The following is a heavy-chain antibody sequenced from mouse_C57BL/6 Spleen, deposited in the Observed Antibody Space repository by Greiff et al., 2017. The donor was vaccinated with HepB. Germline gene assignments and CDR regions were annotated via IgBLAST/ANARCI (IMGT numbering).Heavy chain of an antibody. CDR3: TRGGGYGGYWYFDV. Sequence: EVKLVESGEGLVKPGGSLKLSCAASGFTFSSYAMSWVRQTPEKRLEWVAYISSGGDYIYYADTVKGRFTISRDNARNTLYLQMSSLKSEDTAMYYCTRGGGYGGYWYFDVWGTGTTVTVSS. D-gene: IGHD2-2*01. V-gene: IGHV5-9-1*02. CDR1: GFTFSSYA. J-gene: IGHJ1*03. CDR2: ISSGGDYI.